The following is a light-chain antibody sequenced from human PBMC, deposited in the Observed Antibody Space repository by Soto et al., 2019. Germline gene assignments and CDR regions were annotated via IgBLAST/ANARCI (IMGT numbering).Light chain of an antibody. Sequence: EIALTQSPATLSLSPGERATLSCRASQSVSSYLAWYQQKPGQAPRLLIYDASKRATGIPARFSGSGSGTDFTLTISGLEPEDFAVYCCQQRGNRPYTFGQGTEVEIK. V-gene: IGKV3-11*01. J-gene: IGKJ2*01. CDR1: QSVSSY. CDR2: DAS. CDR3: QQRGNRPYT.